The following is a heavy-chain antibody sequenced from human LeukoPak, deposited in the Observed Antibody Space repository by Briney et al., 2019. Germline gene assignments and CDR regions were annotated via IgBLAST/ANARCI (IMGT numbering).Heavy chain of an antibody. CDR2: IKQDGSEK. CDR1: GFTFSSYW. J-gene: IGHJ4*02. Sequence: PGGSLRLSCAASGFTFSSYWMSWVRQAPGKGLEWVANIKQDGSEKYYVDSVKGRFTISRDNAKNSLYLQMNSLRAEDTAVYYCAKGGPGGWLQAETPFDYWGQGTLVTVSS. V-gene: IGHV3-7*01. CDR3: AKGGPGGWLQAETPFDY. D-gene: IGHD5-24*01.